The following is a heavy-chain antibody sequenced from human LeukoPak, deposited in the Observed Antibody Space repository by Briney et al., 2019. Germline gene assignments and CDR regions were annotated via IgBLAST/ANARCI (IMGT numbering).Heavy chain of an antibody. CDR2: TYYRSKWYF. Sequence: SQTLSLTCAISGDSVSSKSASWNWIRQSPSRGLEWLGRTYYRSKWYFEYAVSVKSRISINPDTSQNQFSLQLSSLTIEDTAVYYCAKDPIPGRIAAAGTGWFDYWGQGTLVTVSS. J-gene: IGHJ5*01. V-gene: IGHV6-1*01. CDR3: AKDPIPGRIAAAGTGWFDY. D-gene: IGHD6-13*01. CDR1: GDSVSSKSAS.